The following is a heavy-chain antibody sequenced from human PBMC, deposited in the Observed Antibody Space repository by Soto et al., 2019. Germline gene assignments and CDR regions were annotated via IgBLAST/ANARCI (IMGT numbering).Heavy chain of an antibody. CDR2: NNDNRNT. D-gene: IGHD2-2*02. Sequence: SETLSLTCTLSARSISSGGYYCSWTPQQPGKGMEWIGDNNDNRNTYHNLSRKSRVTISIATTKNQFSLKLSSVTAADTDVYYCARGARYPFDFWGQGTLVTVSS. J-gene: IGHJ4*02. CDR3: ARGARYPFDF. V-gene: IGHV4-31*03. CDR1: ARSISSGGYY.